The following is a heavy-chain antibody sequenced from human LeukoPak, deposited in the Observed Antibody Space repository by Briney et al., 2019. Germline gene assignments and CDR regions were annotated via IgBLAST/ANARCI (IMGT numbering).Heavy chain of an antibody. CDR3: ARGRGYSGYALEY. J-gene: IGHJ4*02. CDR1: GGSISSYY. D-gene: IGHD5-12*01. CDR2: IYYSGST. Sequence: PSETLSLTCTVSGGSISSYYWSWIRQAPGKGLEWIGYIYYSGSTNYSPSLKSRVTISIDTSRKQFSLKLTSVTAADTAVYYCARGRGYSGYALEYWGQGILVTVSS. V-gene: IGHV4-59*01.